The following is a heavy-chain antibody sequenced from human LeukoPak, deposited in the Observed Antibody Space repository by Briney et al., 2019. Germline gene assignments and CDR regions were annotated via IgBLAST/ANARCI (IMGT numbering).Heavy chain of an antibody. CDR1: GGSISSGDYC. Sequence: SEALSLTCSVSGGSISSGDYCWGWIRQPPGKGLEWIGGFYYGGNTHYNPSLKSRVTISEDTSKNQFSLKLSSVTAADTAVYHCARARYCASGSCYYGMDVWGQGTTVTVSS. J-gene: IGHJ6*02. V-gene: IGHV4-39*07. CDR3: ARARYCASGSCYYGMDV. D-gene: IGHD2-8*02. CDR2: FYYGGNT.